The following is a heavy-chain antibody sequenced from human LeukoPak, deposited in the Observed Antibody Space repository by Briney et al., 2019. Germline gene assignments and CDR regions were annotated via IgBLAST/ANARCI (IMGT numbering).Heavy chain of an antibody. J-gene: IGHJ4*02. CDR3: ARGIVATIVDC. D-gene: IGHD5-12*01. Sequence: SETLPLTCTVSGGSISSYYWSWIRQPPGKGLEWIGYIYYSGSTNYNPSLKSRVTISVDTSKNQFSLKLSSVTAADTAVYYCARGIVATIVDCWGQGTLVAVSS. CDR1: GGSISSYY. V-gene: IGHV4-59*08. CDR2: IYYSGST.